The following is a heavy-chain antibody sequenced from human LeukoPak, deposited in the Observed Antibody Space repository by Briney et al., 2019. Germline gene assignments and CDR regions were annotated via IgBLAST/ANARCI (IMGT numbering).Heavy chain of an antibody. CDR1: GFTFSSYA. J-gene: IGHJ4*02. CDR2: IGTAGDT. Sequence: GGSLRLSCAASGFTFSSYAMHWVRQPAGKGLEWVSAIGTAGDTFYPGSVKGRFTISRENAKKSLFLQMNSLRAEDTAVYYCARQNTPHGNFDYWGQGTLVTVSS. CDR3: ARQNTPHGNFDY. D-gene: IGHD1-26*01. V-gene: IGHV3-13*01.